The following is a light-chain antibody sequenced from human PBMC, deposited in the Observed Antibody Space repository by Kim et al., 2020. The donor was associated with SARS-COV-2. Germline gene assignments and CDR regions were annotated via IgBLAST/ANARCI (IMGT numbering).Light chain of an antibody. CDR3: SSYTSRSTLV. Sequence: GQLLTISCAGTRSDVGHHNFVSWYPHHPGKAPKLMIYDVSHRPSGISNRFSGSKSGNTASLTISGLQAEDEADYYCSSYTSRSTLVFGGGTKLTVL. CDR1: RSDVGHHNF. V-gene: IGLV2-14*03. J-gene: IGLJ3*02. CDR2: DVS.